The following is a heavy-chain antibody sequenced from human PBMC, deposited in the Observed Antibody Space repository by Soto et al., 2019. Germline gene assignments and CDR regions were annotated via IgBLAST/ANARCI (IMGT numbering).Heavy chain of an antibody. CDR3: ARDMWSGNYKWFDP. Sequence: PGGSLTLSCAASTLTVSLYGIQWVRHAPGNGLDWVASITNNGGTEYYADCVKGSFSISGDDSMNTVDLHMNSLTAEDTAVYYCARDMWSGNYKWFDPWGQGTLVTVSS. D-gene: IGHD3-3*01. V-gene: IGHV3-30*03. CDR1: TLTVSLYG. J-gene: IGHJ5*02. CDR2: ITNNGGTE.